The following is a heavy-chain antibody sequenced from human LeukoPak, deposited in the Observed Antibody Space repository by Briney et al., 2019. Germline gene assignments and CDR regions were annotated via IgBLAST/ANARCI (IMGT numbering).Heavy chain of an antibody. CDR1: GFTFGNYA. CDR2: ISGTGSST. J-gene: IGHJ5*02. Sequence: GGSLRLSCETSGFTFGNYAMNWVRQAPGKGLEWVSTISGTGSSTYYADSAKGRFTISRDNSKDTLFLQLNSLTAADTAMYFCAKASVAIPQYCNSWGQGTLVTVSS. D-gene: IGHD2-2*02. V-gene: IGHV3-23*01. CDR3: AKASVAIPQYCNS.